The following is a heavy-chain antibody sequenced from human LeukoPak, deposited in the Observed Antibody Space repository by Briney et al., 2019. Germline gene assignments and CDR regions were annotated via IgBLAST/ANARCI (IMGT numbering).Heavy chain of an antibody. CDR2: IYHSGST. J-gene: IGHJ4*02. V-gene: IGHV4-4*02. Sequence: PSGTLSLTCAVSGGSISSSNWWSWVRQPPGKGLEGMGEIYHSGSTNYKPSLKSRVTISVDKSKHQFSLTLSSVPAADTAVYYCARVARCTGCFDIDYWGQGTLVTVSS. D-gene: IGHD2-2*01. CDR1: GGSISSSNW. CDR3: ARVARCTGCFDIDY.